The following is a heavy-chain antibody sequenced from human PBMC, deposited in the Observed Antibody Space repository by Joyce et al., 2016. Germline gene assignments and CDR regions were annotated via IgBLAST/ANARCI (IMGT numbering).Heavy chain of an antibody. V-gene: IGHV4-30-2*01. CDR2: IYHSGRT. Sequence: QLQLQESGARLVKPSQTLSLTCAVSGGSISSGGYSWSWIRQPPGKGLEWIGYIYHSGRTYYKPSLKSRVTMSVDESKNQFSLRLKSVTAADTAVYYCARDGVGSSLPFDSWGQGILVTVSS. J-gene: IGHJ4*02. D-gene: IGHD2/OR15-2a*01. CDR3: ARDGVGSSLPFDS. CDR1: GGSISSGGYS.